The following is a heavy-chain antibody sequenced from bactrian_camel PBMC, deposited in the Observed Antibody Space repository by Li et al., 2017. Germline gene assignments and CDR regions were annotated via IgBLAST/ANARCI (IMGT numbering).Heavy chain of an antibody. CDR2: IAADGTT. V-gene: IGHV3S1*01. J-gene: IGHJ7*01. D-gene: IGHD7*01. Sequence: QVQLVESGGGLVQPGGSLRLSCAASGDPSKMWWMGWFRQAPGKEREGLAAIAADGTTAYAGGVRPRFTISKDNAKNTLFLQMTSLKPEDTAVYYRATDLSSEGIPQMIAGTSDADYYDDMTYWGKGTQVTVS. CDR1: GDPSKMWW.